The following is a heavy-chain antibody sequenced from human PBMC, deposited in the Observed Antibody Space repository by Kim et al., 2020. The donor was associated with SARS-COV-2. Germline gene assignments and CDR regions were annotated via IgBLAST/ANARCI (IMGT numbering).Heavy chain of an antibody. CDR1: GFSLSTFGVG. CDR3: ARPSSGWFDY. Sequence: SGPTLVNPTQTLTLTCTFSGFSLSTFGVGVGWIRQPPGKALEWLALIYWDDDKGYSPSLNNRLTITKDTSKNQVVLTMTNMDPVDTATYYFARPSSGWFDYWDQGTLVPVSS. D-gene: IGHD6-19*01. V-gene: IGHV2-5*02. J-gene: IGHJ4*02. CDR2: IYWDDDK.